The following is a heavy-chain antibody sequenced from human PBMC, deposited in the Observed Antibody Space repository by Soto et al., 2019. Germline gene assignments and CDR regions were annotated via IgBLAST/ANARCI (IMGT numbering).Heavy chain of an antibody. J-gene: IGHJ4*02. CDR3: ARLIAARRPQETPSSDY. CDR2: ISSSSSYI. CDR1: GFTFSSYS. D-gene: IGHD6-6*01. Sequence: GGSLRLSCAASGFTFSSYSMNWVRQAPGKGLEWVSSISSSSSYIYYADSVKGRFTISRDNAKNSLYLQMNSLRAEDTAVYYCARLIAARRPQETPSSDYWGQGTLVTVSS. V-gene: IGHV3-21*01.